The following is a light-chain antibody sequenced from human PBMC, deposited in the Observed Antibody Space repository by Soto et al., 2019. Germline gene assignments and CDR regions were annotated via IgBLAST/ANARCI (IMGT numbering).Light chain of an antibody. CDR2: GAS. CDR3: QQYGSSPPALT. CDR1: QRVSSSY. J-gene: IGKJ4*01. Sequence: EIVLTQSPGTLSLAPGERATLSCRASQRVSSSYLAWYQQKPGQAPRLLIYGASSRATGIPDRFSGSGSGTDFTLTISRLEPEDFAVVYCQQYGSSPPALTFGGGTKVEIK. V-gene: IGKV3-20*01.